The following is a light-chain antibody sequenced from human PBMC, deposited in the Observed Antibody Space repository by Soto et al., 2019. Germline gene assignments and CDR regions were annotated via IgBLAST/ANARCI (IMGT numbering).Light chain of an antibody. V-gene: IGKV3-20*01. Sequence: EIVLTQSPDTLSLSPGERATLSCRASQSVSSSYLAWYQQKPGQAPRLLIYGASSRATGIPDRFSGSGSGTDFTLTISRLEPEDFAVYYCQQYGSSLLWTFGQGTKVDIK. CDR1: QSVSSSY. CDR2: GAS. J-gene: IGKJ1*01. CDR3: QQYGSSLLWT.